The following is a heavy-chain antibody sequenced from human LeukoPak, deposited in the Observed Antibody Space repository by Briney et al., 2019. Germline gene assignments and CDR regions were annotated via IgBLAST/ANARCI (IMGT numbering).Heavy chain of an antibody. CDR2: IYSGGST. CDR3: ASLSTVTRGFDP. V-gene: IGHV3-66*01. CDR1: GFTVSSNY. Sequence: GGSLRLSCAASGFTVSSNYMSWVRQAPGKGLEWVSVIYSGGSTYYADSVKGRFTISRDNSKNTLYLQMNGLRAEDTAVYYCASLSTVTRGFDPWGQGTLVTVSS. D-gene: IGHD4-17*01. J-gene: IGHJ5*02.